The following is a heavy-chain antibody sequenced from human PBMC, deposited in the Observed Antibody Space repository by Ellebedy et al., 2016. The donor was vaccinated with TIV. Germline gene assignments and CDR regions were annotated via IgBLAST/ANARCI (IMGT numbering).Heavy chain of an antibody. CDR2: IWYDGSNK. CDR1: GFTFSTYG. Sequence: GESLKISCAASGFTFSTYGMHWVRQAPGKGLEWVAVIWYDGSNKYYADSVKGRFTISRDNSKNTLYLQKNSLRAEDTAVYYCARDPRASAYYDISYGMDVWGQGTTVTVSS. CDR3: ARDPRASAYYDISYGMDV. J-gene: IGHJ6*02. D-gene: IGHD3-9*01. V-gene: IGHV3-33*08.